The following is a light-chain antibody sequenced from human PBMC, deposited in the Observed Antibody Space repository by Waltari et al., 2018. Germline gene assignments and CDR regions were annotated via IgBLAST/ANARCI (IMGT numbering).Light chain of an antibody. V-gene: IGLV2-14*03. Sequence: QSVLTQPASVSASTGQSITISCPGTSSDVGGSDYVPWYQQAPGKPPKLIIYDVVKRPSGVSTRFSASKSDNTASLTISGLQAEDEGDYYCCSYKRGATWVFGGGTALTVL. CDR2: DVV. CDR3: CSYKRGATWV. J-gene: IGLJ3*02. CDR1: SSDVGGSDY.